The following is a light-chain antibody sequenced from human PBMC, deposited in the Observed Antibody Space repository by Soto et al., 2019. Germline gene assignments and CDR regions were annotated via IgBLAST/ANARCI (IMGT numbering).Light chain of an antibody. Sequence: QSALTQPRSVSGSPGQSVTISCTGTSSDVGGYNYVSWYQQHPGKAPKLMIYDVSKRPSGVPDRFSGSKSGNTASLTISGLEAEDEADYYCCSCAGSYTLYVFGTGTKVTVL. J-gene: IGLJ1*01. CDR1: SSDVGGYNY. V-gene: IGLV2-11*01. CDR2: DVS. CDR3: CSCAGSYTLYV.